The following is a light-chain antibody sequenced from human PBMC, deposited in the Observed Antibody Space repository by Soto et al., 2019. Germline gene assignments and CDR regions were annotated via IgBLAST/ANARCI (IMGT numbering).Light chain of an antibody. CDR2: DVS. Sequence: QSALTQPASVSGSPGQSITISCTGTCSDVGGYNYVSWYQQHPGKAPKLTIYDVSNRPSGVSNRFSGSKSGNTASLTIFGFQAEDEADYYCSSYTSSSTLYVFGTGTKVTVL. J-gene: IGLJ1*01. CDR3: SSYTSSSTLYV. V-gene: IGLV2-14*01. CDR1: CSDVGGYNY.